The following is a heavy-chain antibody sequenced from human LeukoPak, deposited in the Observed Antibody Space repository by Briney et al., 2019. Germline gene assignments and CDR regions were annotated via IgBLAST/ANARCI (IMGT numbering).Heavy chain of an antibody. CDR1: GYTFTGYY. J-gene: IGHJ4*02. CDR2: INPNSGGT. V-gene: IGHV1-2*02. D-gene: IGHD3-10*01. CDR3: ARGSMVPTTADY. Sequence: ASVKVSCKTSGYTFTGYYMRWVRQAPGQGLEWMGWINPNSGGTNYAQKFQGRVTMTRDTSISTAYMELSRLRSDDTAVYYCARGSMVPTTADYWGQGTLVTVSS.